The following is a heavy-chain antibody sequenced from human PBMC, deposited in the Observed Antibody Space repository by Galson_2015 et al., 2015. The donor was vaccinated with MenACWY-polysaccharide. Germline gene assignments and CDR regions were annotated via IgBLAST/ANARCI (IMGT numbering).Heavy chain of an antibody. D-gene: IGHD6-19*01. CDR3: ARHKRYSSGWYYFDY. CDR1: GYSFTSYW. Sequence: QSGAEVKKPGESLKISCKGSGYSFTSYWIGWVRQMPGKGLEWMGIIYPGDSDTRYSPSFQGQATISADKSISTAYLQWSSLKASDTAMYYCARHKRYSSGWYYFDYWGQGTLVTVSS. CDR2: IYPGDSDT. V-gene: IGHV5-51*01. J-gene: IGHJ4*02.